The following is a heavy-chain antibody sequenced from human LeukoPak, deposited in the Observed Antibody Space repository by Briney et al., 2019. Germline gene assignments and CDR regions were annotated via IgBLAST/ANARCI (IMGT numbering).Heavy chain of an antibody. D-gene: IGHD3-3*01. CDR1: GFTFSSYA. Sequence: GGSLRLSCAASGFTFSSYAMSWVRQAPGKGLEWVSGSSGSGSSTYYADSVKGRFTISGDNSKNTLYLQVNSLRAEDTAVYYCAKARHYDFWSGEGNFDYWGQGTLVTVSS. V-gene: IGHV3-23*01. J-gene: IGHJ4*02. CDR2: SSGSGSST. CDR3: AKARHYDFWSGEGNFDY.